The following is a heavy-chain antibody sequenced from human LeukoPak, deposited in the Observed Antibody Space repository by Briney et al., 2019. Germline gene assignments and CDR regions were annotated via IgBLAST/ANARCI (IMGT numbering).Heavy chain of an antibody. CDR2: ISSSGSTI. CDR1: GFTFSSYE. CDR3: AREVGYTGYYFDY. Sequence: GGSLRLSCAASGFTFSSYEMNWVRQAPGKGPEWVSYISSSGSTIYYADSVKGRFTISRDNAKNSLYLQMNSLRAEDTAVYYCAREVGYTGYYFDYWGQETLVTVSS. D-gene: IGHD5-12*01. V-gene: IGHV3-48*03. J-gene: IGHJ4*02.